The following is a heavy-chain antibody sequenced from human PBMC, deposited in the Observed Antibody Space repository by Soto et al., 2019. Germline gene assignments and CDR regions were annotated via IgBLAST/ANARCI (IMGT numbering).Heavy chain of an antibody. Sequence: QVQLVESGGGVVQPGRSLRLSCAASGFTFSSYGMHWVRQAPGKGLEWVAVIWYDGSNKYYADSVKGRFTISRDNSKNTLYLQMNSLRAEDTAVYYCANQGGIRDPFDYWGQGTLVTVSS. D-gene: IGHD3-16*01. J-gene: IGHJ4*02. V-gene: IGHV3-33*06. CDR3: ANQGGIRDPFDY. CDR1: GFTFSSYG. CDR2: IWYDGSNK.